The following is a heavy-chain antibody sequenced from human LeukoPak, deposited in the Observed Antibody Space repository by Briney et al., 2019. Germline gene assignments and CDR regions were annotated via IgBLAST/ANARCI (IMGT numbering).Heavy chain of an antibody. J-gene: IGHJ2*01. CDR1: GFTFSSYG. D-gene: IGHD2-15*01. V-gene: IGHV3-30*02. CDR2: IRYDGSNK. Sequence: GGSLRLSCAASGFTFSSYGMHWVRQAPGKGLEWVAFIRYDGSNKYYADSVKGRFTISRDNSKNTLYLQMNSLRAEDTAVYYCAKDAGYCSGGSCYLYWYFDLWGRGTLVTVSS. CDR3: AKDAGYCSGGSCYLYWYFDL.